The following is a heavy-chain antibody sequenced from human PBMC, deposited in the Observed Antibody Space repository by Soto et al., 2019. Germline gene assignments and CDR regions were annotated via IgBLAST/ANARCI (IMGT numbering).Heavy chain of an antibody. CDR3: ARDRELLVYDY. D-gene: IGHD1-26*01. V-gene: IGHV1-18*01. CDR2: ISAYNGNT. J-gene: IGHJ4*02. CDR1: GYTFTSYD. Sequence: VKVSCKASGYTFTSYDIYWVRQATGQGLEWMGWISAYNGNTNYAQKLQGRVTMTTDTSTSTAYMELRSLRSDDTAVYYCARDRELLVYDYWGQGTLVTVSS.